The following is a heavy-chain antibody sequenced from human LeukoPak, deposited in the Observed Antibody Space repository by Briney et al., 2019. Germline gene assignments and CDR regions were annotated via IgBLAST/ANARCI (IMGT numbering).Heavy chain of an antibody. J-gene: IGHJ4*02. V-gene: IGHV1-69*05. CDR2: IIPIFGTA. CDR3: ARDGGGLRYAGPLDY. D-gene: IGHD4-17*01. CDR1: GGTFSSYA. Sequence: SVKVSCKASGGTFSSYAISWVRQAPGQGLEWMGRIIPIFGTANYAQKFQGRVTITMDESTSTAYMELSSLRSEDTAVYYCARDGGGLRYAGPLDYWGQGTLVTVSS.